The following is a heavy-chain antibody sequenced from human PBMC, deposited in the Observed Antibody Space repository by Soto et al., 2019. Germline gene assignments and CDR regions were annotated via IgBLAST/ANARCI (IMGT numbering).Heavy chain of an antibody. J-gene: IGHJ4*02. CDR1: GFTFSSYW. V-gene: IGHV3-7*01. Sequence: GGSLRLSCAASGFTFSSYWMSWVRQAPGKGLEWVANIKQDGSEKYYVDSVKGRLTISRDNAKNSLYLQMNSLRAEDTAVYYCASHTHDFWSGYYDPHFDYWGQGTLVTVSS. CDR2: IKQDGSEK. CDR3: ASHTHDFWSGYYDPHFDY. D-gene: IGHD3-3*01.